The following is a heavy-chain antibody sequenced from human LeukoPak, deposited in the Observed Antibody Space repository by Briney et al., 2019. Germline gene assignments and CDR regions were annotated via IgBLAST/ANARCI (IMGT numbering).Heavy chain of an antibody. J-gene: IGHJ4*02. D-gene: IGHD6-19*01. Sequence: GSLRLSCAASGFTFSNYAMNWVRQAPGKGLESVSAISGGGDSTYYADSVKGRFTISRDNSKNTLYLQMNSLTSDDTAKYYCARDGTEYSSGWARFDYWGQGTLLTVSS. V-gene: IGHV3-23*01. CDR2: ISGGGDST. CDR1: GFTFSNYA. CDR3: ARDGTEYSSGWARFDY.